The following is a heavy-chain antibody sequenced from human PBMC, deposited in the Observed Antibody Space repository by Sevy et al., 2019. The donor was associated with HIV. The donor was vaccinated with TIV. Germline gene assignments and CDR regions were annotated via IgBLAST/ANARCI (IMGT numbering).Heavy chain of an antibody. D-gene: IGHD3-3*01. J-gene: IGHJ3*02. Sequence: KQSQTLSLTCAASGFTFSNAWMSWVRQAPGKGLEWVGRIKSKTDGGTTDYAAPVKGRFTISTDESKNTLYLQMNSLKTEDTAVYYCTTDTGISDYDFWSGRDDTFDNWGQGTMVTVSS. CDR2: IKSKTDGGTT. CDR3: TTDTGISDYDFWSGRDDTFDN. V-gene: IGHV3-15*01. CDR1: GFTFSNAW.